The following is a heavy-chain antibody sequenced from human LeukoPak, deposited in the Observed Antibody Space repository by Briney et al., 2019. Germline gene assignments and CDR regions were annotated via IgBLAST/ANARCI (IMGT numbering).Heavy chain of an antibody. CDR2: INPNSGGT. D-gene: IGHD6-19*01. V-gene: IGHV1-2*02. J-gene: IGHJ4*02. CDR1: GYTFTGYY. Sequence: ASVKVSCKASGYTFTGYYMHWVRQAPGQGLEWMGWINPNSGGTNYVQKFQGRVTMTRDTSISTAYMELSRLRSDDTAVYYCARDSIAVAGFDYWGQGTLVAVSS. CDR3: ARDSIAVAGFDY.